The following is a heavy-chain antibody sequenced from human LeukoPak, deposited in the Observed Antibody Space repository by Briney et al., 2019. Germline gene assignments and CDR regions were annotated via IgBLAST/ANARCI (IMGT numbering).Heavy chain of an antibody. J-gene: IGHJ4*02. CDR2: IWYDGSDK. D-gene: IGHD1-1*01. Sequence: GGSLRLSCAASGFTFRSHGMHWVRQAPGKGLEWVAVIWYDGSDKYYADSVKGRFTIPRDNSKNLLYLQMNSLRAEDTAVYYCVRDRGNDYFDYWGQGILVTVSS. CDR1: GFTFRSHG. V-gene: IGHV3-33*01. CDR3: VRDRGNDYFDY.